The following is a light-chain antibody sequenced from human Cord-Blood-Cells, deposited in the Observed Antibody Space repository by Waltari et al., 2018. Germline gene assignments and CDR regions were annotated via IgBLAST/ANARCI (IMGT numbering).Light chain of an antibody. CDR3: AAWDDSLNGVV. Sequence: QSVLTQPPSASGTPGQRVTISCSGSSSNIGSNTVNWYQQLPGTAPKLLIYSNNRRPSGVPGRFSGSKSGTSASLAISGRQSEDEADYYCAAWDDSLNGVVFGGGTKLTVL. CDR2: SNN. J-gene: IGLJ2*01. CDR1: SSNIGSNT. V-gene: IGLV1-44*01.